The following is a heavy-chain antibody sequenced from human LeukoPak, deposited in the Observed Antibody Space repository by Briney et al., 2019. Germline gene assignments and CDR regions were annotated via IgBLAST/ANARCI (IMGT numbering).Heavy chain of an antibody. J-gene: IGHJ4*02. CDR3: ARLGISGYDFFDY. V-gene: IGHV4-4*09. Sequence: SETLSLTCTVSGGSISSYYWSWIRQPPGKGLEWIGYIYTSGSTNYNPSLKSRVTISVDTSKNQFSLKLSSVAAADTAVYYCARLGISGYDFFDYWGQGTLVTVSS. CDR2: IYTSGST. D-gene: IGHD5-12*01. CDR1: GGSISSYY.